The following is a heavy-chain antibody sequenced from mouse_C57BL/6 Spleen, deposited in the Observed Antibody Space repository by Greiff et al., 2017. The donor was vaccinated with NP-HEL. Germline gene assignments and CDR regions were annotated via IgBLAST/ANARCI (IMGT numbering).Heavy chain of an antibody. CDR1: GYYITSGYY. Sequence: VQLQQSGPGLVTPSQSLSLTCSVTGYYITSGYYWNWIRQFPGNKLEWMGYISYDGSNNYNPSLKNRISITRDTSKNQFFLKLNSVTTEDTATYYCAPYYDYDEAWFAYWGQGTLVTVSA. D-gene: IGHD2-4*01. CDR3: APYYDYDEAWFAY. J-gene: IGHJ3*01. V-gene: IGHV3-6*01. CDR2: ISYDGSN.